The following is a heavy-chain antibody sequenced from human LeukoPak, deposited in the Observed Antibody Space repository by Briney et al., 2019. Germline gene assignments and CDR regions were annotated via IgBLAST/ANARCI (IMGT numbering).Heavy chain of an antibody. CDR2: INAGHGNT. D-gene: IGHD3-3*01. J-gene: IGHJ6*03. Sequence: GASVKVSCKASGYTFTHYAIHWVRQAPGQSLEWMGWINAGHGNTKYSREFQDRVTITRDTSASTAYMELSSLRSEDMAVYYCARARYETRIWPKSRYDYYHYMDVWGKGTTVTVSS. V-gene: IGHV1-3*03. CDR3: ARARYETRIWPKSRYDYYHYMDV. CDR1: GYTFTHYA.